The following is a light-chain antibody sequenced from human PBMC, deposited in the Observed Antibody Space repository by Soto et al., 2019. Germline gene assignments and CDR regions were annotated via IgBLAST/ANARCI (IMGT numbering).Light chain of an antibody. Sequence: DIEMTQSPSSLSASEGDRVTITCRAGQSISNYLNWYQQRPGKAPTLLIYDSSSLQRGVPSRFSGSGSGTDFTLTISSLQPEDVATYYCQQSYSTPSAFGQGTKVEIK. CDR2: DSS. V-gene: IGKV1-39*01. J-gene: IGKJ1*01. CDR3: QQSYSTPSA. CDR1: QSISNY.